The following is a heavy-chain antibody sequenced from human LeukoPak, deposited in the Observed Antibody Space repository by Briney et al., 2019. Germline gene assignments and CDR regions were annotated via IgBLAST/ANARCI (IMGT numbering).Heavy chain of an antibody. Sequence: NPSETLSLTCTVFGGSISDYSYYWGWIRQPPGKGLEWIASIYYSGSTHYNPSLKSRVTISVDTSKTQFSLKLSSVTAADTAVYYCARLGSGWYYLDYWGQGTLVTVSS. D-gene: IGHD6-19*01. CDR1: GGSISDYSYY. CDR2: IYYSGST. CDR3: ARLGSGWYYLDY. J-gene: IGHJ4*02. V-gene: IGHV4-39*07.